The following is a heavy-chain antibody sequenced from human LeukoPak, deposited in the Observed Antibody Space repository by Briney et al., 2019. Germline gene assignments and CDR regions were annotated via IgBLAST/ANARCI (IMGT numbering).Heavy chain of an antibody. J-gene: IGHJ4*02. CDR3: AKVPTLLVGATDY. D-gene: IGHD1-26*01. CDR2: ISGSGGST. CDR1: GFTFSSYG. Sequence: GGSLRLSCAASGFTFSSYGMSWVRQAPGKGLEWVSAISGSGGSTYYADSVKGRFTISRDNSKNTLYLQMNSLRAEDTAVYYCAKVPTLLVGATDYWGQGTLVTVSS. V-gene: IGHV3-23*01.